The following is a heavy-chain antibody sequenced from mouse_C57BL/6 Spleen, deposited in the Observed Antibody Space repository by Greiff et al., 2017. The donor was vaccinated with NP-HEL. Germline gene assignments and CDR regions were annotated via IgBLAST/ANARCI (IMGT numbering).Heavy chain of an antibody. Sequence: VKLMESGPGLVQPSQSLSITCTVSGFSLTSYGVHWVRQSPGKGLEWLGVIWSGGSTDYNAAFISRLSISKDNSKSQVFFKMNSLQADDTAIYYCARNLIYYYGRGAMDYWGQGTSVTVSS. J-gene: IGHJ4*01. D-gene: IGHD1-1*01. CDR1: GFSLTSYG. CDR3: ARNLIYYYGRGAMDY. V-gene: IGHV2-2*01. CDR2: IWSGGST.